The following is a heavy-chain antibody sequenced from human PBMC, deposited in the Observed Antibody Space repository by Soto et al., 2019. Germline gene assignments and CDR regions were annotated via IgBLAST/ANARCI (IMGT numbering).Heavy chain of an antibody. V-gene: IGHV1-18*01. CDR1: GYTFTSYG. CDR2: ISAYNGNT. D-gene: IGHD3-10*01. Sequence: QVQLVQSGAEVKKPGASVKVSCKACGYTFTSYGISWVRQAPGQGLEWMGWISAYNGNTNYAQKLQGRVTMTTDTSTSTAYMELRSLRSDDTAVYYCARDLHPYVTGGGWFDPWGQGTLVTVSS. J-gene: IGHJ5*02. CDR3: ARDLHPYVTGGGWFDP.